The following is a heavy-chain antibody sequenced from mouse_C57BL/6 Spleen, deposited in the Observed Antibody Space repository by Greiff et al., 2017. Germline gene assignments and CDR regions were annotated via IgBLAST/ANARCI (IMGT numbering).Heavy chain of an antibody. CDR1: GYTFTSYW. CDR3: ARSHGDRTWFAY. V-gene: IGHV1-55*01. Sequence: QVQLQQPGAELVKPGASVKMSCKASGYTFTSYWITWVKQRPGQGLEWIGDIYPGSGSTNYNEKFKSKATLTVDTSSSTAYMQLSSLTSEDSAVYYGARSHGDRTWFAYWGQGTLVTVSA. CDR2: IYPGSGST. J-gene: IGHJ3*01. D-gene: IGHD3-3*01.